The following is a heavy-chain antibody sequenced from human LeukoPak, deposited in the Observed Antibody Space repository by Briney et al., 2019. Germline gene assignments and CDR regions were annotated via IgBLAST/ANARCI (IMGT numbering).Heavy chain of an antibody. D-gene: IGHD1-26*01. J-gene: IGHJ4*02. CDR1: GFTFSDYA. Sequence: GGSLRLSCAASGFTFSDYAMTWVRQAPGKGLEWVATISGSGVMTYYADSVKGRFTVSGDNSKNTLYLQMSSPTAADTAVYYCAKDRSIGTYYTFDHWGQGTPVTVSA. CDR2: ISGSGVMT. V-gene: IGHV3-23*01. CDR3: AKDRSIGTYYTFDH.